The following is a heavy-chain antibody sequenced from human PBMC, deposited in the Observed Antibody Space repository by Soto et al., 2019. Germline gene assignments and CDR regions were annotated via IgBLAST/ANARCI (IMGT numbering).Heavy chain of an antibody. Sequence: SETLSLTCTVSGVSISSSYWSWIRQSPGTGLEWIGYIYYTGTTNYNPSLKRRVTISLDTAKNQFSLNVNSLTTADTAVYFCARGGNRYSNTASGVGGFDFWGQGTLVTVSS. CDR3: ARGGNRYSNTASGVGGFDF. CDR1: GVSISSSY. V-gene: IGHV4-59*01. CDR2: IYYTGTT. J-gene: IGHJ4*02. D-gene: IGHD5-12*01.